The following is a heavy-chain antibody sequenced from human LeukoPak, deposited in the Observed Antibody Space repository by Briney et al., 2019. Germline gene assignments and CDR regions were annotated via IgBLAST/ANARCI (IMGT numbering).Heavy chain of an antibody. CDR3: ARALCDSSGYYFDY. D-gene: IGHD3-22*01. Sequence: PGGSQRLSCAASGFTFSSYSMNWVRQAPGKGLEWVSSISGSSIYINYADSVKGRFTISSDNAKNSLYLQMNSLRAEDTAVYYCARALCDSSGYYFDYWGQGTLVTVSS. CDR1: GFTFSSYS. V-gene: IGHV3-21*01. CDR2: ISGSSIYI. J-gene: IGHJ4*02.